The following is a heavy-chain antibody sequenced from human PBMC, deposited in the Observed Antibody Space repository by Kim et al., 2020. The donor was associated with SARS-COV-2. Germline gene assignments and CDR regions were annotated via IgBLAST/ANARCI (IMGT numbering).Heavy chain of an antibody. CDR3: ARANPIPGHCSGGSCYGFLDYYYYGMDV. Sequence: GGSLRLSCAASGFTFSSYSMNWVRQAPGKGLEWVSSISSSSSYIYYADSVMGRFTISRDNAKNSRYLQMNSLRAEETAVYYCARANPIPGHCSGGSCYGFLDYYYYGMDVWGQGATVTVSS. J-gene: IGHJ6*02. V-gene: IGHV3-21*01. CDR2: ISSSSSYI. CDR1: GFTFSSYS. D-gene: IGHD2-15*01.